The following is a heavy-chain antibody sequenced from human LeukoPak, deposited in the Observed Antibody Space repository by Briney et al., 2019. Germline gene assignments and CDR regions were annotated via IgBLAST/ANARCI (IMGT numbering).Heavy chain of an antibody. V-gene: IGHV1-46*01. CDR3: ARDGGYCSGGSCYSYYYYYMDV. D-gene: IGHD2-15*01. CDR1: GYTFTSYY. J-gene: IGHJ6*03. Sequence: ASVKVSCKASGYTFTSYYMHWVRQAPGQGLEWMGIINPSGGSTSYAQKFQGRVTMTRDMSTSTVYMELSSLRSEDTAVYYCARDGGYCSGGSCYSYYYYYMDVWGKGTTVTVSS. CDR2: INPSGGST.